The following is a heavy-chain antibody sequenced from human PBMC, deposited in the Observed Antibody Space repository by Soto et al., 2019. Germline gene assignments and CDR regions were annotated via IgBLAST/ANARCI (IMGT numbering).Heavy chain of an antibody. CDR2: INAGNGNT. CDR1: GYTFTSYA. CDR3: ARASYTAKVDYYYYYGMDG. Sequence: ALLKVSCKASGYTFTSYAIHWVRQAPGQRLGWMGWINAGNGNTKYSQKFQGRVTITRDTSASTAYMELSSLRSEDTAVYYCARASYTAKVDYYYYYGMDGWGQGTTVTVSS. D-gene: IGHD5-18*01. V-gene: IGHV1-3*01. J-gene: IGHJ6*02.